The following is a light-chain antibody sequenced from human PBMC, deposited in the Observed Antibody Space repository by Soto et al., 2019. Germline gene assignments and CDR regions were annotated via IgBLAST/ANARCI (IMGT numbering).Light chain of an antibody. CDR2: GAS. CDR1: QSVSSSY. CDR3: QQYGSSPLYT. Sequence: EIVLTQSPGTLSLSPGERATLSCRASQSVSSSYLAWYQQKPGQAPRLLIYGASSRATGIPDRFSGSGSGTDFTLTISILEPEDFAVYYCQQYGSSPLYTLGQGTKLEIK. V-gene: IGKV3-20*01. J-gene: IGKJ2*01.